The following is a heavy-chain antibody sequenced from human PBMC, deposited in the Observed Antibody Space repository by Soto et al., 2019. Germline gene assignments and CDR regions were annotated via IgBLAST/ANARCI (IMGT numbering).Heavy chain of an antibody. CDR1: GFTFSGYS. V-gene: IGHV3-74*01. Sequence: GGSLRLSCAASGFTFSGYSMFWVRQAPGMGLVWVSRINSDGSSTYYADSVKGRFTISRDNAKNTLYLQMNSLRAEDTAVYYCARDRLSRGLDVWGQGTTVTVSS. D-gene: IGHD3-22*01. CDR3: ARDRLSRGLDV. J-gene: IGHJ6*02. CDR2: INSDGSST.